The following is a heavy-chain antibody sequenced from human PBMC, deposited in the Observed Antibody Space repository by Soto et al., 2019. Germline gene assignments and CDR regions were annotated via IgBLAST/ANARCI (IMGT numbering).Heavy chain of an antibody. Sequence: GGSLRLSCAASGFTFGTYTMTWVCQAPGKGLEWVSSISGSDGTTYYADSVKGRFSISRDKSKNTLHLQMNSLRAEDTAIYYCAKLDFWNSYYGLDVWGQGTTVTVSS. CDR1: GFTFGTYT. J-gene: IGHJ6*02. V-gene: IGHV3-23*01. D-gene: IGHD3-3*01. CDR2: ISGSDGTT. CDR3: AKLDFWNSYYGLDV.